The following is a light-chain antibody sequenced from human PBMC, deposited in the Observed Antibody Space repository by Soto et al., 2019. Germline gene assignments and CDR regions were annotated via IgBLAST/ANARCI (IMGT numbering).Light chain of an antibody. J-gene: IGLJ2*01. V-gene: IGLV2-23*01. CDR2: EGI. CDR1: SSDVGSYNL. CDR3: CSYAGSSVL. Sequence: QSALTQPASVSGSPGQSITISCTGTSSDVGSYNLVSWYQQHPGKAPKLMIYEGIKRPSGVSNRFSGSKSGNTASLTISGLQAEDEADYYCCSYAGSSVLFGGGTKVTDL.